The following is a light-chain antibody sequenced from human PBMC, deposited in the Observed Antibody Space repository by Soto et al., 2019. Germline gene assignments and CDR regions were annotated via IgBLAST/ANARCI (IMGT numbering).Light chain of an antibody. J-gene: IGLJ3*02. CDR2: LEGSGSY. V-gene: IGLV4-60*02. CDR1: SGHSSYI. CDR3: ETWDSNTWV. Sequence: QSVLTQSSSASASLGSSVTLTCTLSSGHSSYIIAWHQQQPGKAPRYLMKLEGSGSYNKGSGVPDRFSGSSSGADRYLTISDLQFEDEADYYCETWDSNTWVFGGGTQLTVL.